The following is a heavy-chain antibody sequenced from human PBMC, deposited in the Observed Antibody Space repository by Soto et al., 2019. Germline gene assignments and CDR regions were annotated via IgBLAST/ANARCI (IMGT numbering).Heavy chain of an antibody. CDR1: GGSISSSGYY. CDR2: IYYSGST. V-gene: IGHV4-31*03. J-gene: IGHJ6*02. Sequence: QVQLQESGPGLVKPSQTLSLTCTVSGGSISSSGYYWSWIRQHPGKGLEWIGYIYYSGSTYYNPSLKSRVTISVDTSKNQFSLKLSSVTAADTAVYYCAREGWDYGDYYYYGMDVWGQGTTVTVSS. D-gene: IGHD4-17*01. CDR3: AREGWDYGDYYYYGMDV.